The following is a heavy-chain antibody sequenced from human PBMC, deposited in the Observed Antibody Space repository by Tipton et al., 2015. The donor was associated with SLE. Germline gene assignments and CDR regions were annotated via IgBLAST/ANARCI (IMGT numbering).Heavy chain of an antibody. J-gene: IGHJ5*02. CDR3: ARVAGSSGWFDP. V-gene: IGHV4-31*03. Sequence: TLSLTCTVSGGSISSGGYYWSWIGQHPGKGLEWIGYIYYSGSTYYNPSLKSRIIISVDTSKNQFSLNLTSVTAADSAVYYCARVAGSSGWFDPWGQGTLVTVSS. CDR1: GGSISSGGYY. D-gene: IGHD1-26*01. CDR2: IYYSGST.